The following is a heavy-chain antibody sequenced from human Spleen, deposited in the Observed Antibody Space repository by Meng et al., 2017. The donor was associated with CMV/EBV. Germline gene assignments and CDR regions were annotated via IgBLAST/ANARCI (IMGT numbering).Heavy chain of an antibody. CDR1: CSLSTSGGG. CDR2: ISWNDNN. Sequence: CSLSTSGGGVGWTPQPPGKALECLALISWNDNNHYSPSLRSRLTITKDTSKNQVVLTMPNMDPVDTATYYCAQTYYDFWSGYRFDYWGQGTLVTVSS. D-gene: IGHD3-3*01. CDR3: AQTYYDFWSGYRFDY. V-gene: IGHV2-5*01. J-gene: IGHJ4*02.